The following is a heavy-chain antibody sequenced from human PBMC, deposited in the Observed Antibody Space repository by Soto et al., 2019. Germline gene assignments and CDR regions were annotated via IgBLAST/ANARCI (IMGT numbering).Heavy chain of an antibody. CDR3: AKDQGYCLGGSCYNPDF. Sequence: QVQLVESGGGVVQPGRSLRLSCAASGFTFTNYGMHWVRQAPGKGLEWVAIISYDGSNKNYADSVKGRFTVSRDNSKNTLYLQMNSLRAADTAMYYCAKDQGYCLGGSCYNPDFWGQGTLVTVSS. CDR2: ISYDGSNK. V-gene: IGHV3-30*18. J-gene: IGHJ4*02. D-gene: IGHD2-15*01. CDR1: GFTFTNYG.